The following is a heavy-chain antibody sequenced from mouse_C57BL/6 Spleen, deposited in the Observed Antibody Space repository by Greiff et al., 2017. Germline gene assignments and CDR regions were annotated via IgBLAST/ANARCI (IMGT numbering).Heavy chain of an antibody. CDR2: IYPGDGDT. CDR3: ARPAGTGYFDV. J-gene: IGHJ1*03. V-gene: IGHV1-80*01. Sequence: QVQLKESGAELVKPGASVKISCKASGYAFSSYWMNWVKQRPGKGLEWIGQIYPGDGDTNYNGKFKGKATLTADKSSSTAYMQLSSLTSEDSAVYFCARPAGTGYFDVWGTGTTVTVSS. CDR1: GYAFSSYW. D-gene: IGHD4-1*01.